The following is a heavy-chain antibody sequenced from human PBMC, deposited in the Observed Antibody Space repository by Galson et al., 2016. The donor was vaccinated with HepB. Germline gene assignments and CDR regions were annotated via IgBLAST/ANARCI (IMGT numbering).Heavy chain of an antibody. J-gene: IGHJ4*02. D-gene: IGHD3-10*01. V-gene: IGHV4-38-2*02. Sequence: SETLSLTCSVSGYSIINGYYWDWIRQPPGKGLEWIGSVHHTGNTYYNPSLKCRVTISVDTARNQFSLKLYILTAADTAVYYCARVRGSSWRGGFDFWGQGTPVTFSS. CDR1: GYSIINGYY. CDR3: ARVRGSSWRGGFDF. CDR2: VHHTGNT.